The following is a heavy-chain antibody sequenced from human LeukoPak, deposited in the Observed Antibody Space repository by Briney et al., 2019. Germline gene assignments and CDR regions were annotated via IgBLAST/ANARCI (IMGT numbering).Heavy chain of an antibody. D-gene: IGHD3-10*01. CDR1: GFTFSSYS. Sequence: GGSLRLSCAASGFTFSSYSTSWVRQAPGKGLEWVSGISTSSTYRLYADSVKGRFTISRDNAKSSLYLEMNSLRAEDTAVYYCARDVDGSGNYGFDWWDQGILVTVSS. CDR2: ISTSSTYR. CDR3: ARDVDGSGNYGFDW. J-gene: IGHJ4*02. V-gene: IGHV3-21*01.